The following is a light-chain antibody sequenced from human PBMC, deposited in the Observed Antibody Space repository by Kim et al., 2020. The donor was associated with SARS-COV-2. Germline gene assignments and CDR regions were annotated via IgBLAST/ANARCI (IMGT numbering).Light chain of an antibody. CDR3: QQYNNWPWYT. CDR2: GAS. V-gene: IGKV3-15*01. Sequence: VSPGERAPLSCRASQSVSSNLAWYQQKPGQAPRLLSYGASTRATGIPARFSGSGSGTGFTLTISSLQSEDFAVYYCQQYNNWPWYTFGQGTKLEI. CDR1: QSVSSN. J-gene: IGKJ2*01.